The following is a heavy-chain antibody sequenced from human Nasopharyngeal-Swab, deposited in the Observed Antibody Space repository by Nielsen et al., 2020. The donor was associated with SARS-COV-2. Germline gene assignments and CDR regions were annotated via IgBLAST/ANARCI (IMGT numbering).Heavy chain of an antibody. CDR3: ATGGDNYYYGMDV. D-gene: IGHD2-21*01. J-gene: IGHJ6*02. CDR2: FDPEDGET. Sequence: ASVTVSCKVSGYTLTELSMHWVRQAPGKGLEWMRGFDPEDGETIYAQKFQGRVTMTEDTSTDTAYMELSSLRSEDTAVYYCATGGDNYYYGMDVWGQGTTVTVSS. V-gene: IGHV1-24*01. CDR1: GYTLTELS.